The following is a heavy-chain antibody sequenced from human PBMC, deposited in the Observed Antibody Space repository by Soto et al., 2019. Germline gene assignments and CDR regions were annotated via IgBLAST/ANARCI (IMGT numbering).Heavy chain of an antibody. CDR1: GYTFTDYW. CDR2: IYPGDSDT. D-gene: IGHD3-3*02. V-gene: IGHV5-51*01. CDR3: ARHISNFRYCYYAMGV. J-gene: IGHJ6*02. Sequence: PGESLKISCKGSGYTFTDYWIGWVRQLPGKGLEWMGTIYPGDSDTRYSPSFQGHVTITVDKSTSTAYLQWNTLKASDTAMYYRARHISNFRYCYYAMGVWGQGTTVTVSS.